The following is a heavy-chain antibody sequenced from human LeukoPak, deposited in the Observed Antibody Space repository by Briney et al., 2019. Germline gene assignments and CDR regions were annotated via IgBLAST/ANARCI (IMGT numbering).Heavy chain of an antibody. V-gene: IGHV3-48*03. D-gene: IGHD3-10*02. CDR2: ISSSGSTI. J-gene: IGHJ6*04. Sequence: GGSLRLSRAASGFTFSSYEMNWVRQAPGKGLEWVSYISSSGSTIYYADSVKGRFTISRDDAKNSLYLQMNSLRAEDTAVYYCAELGITMIGGVWGKGTTVTVSS. CDR1: GFTFSSYE. CDR3: AELGITMIGGV.